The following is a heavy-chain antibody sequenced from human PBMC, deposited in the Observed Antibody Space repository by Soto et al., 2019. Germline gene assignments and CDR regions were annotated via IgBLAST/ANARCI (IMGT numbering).Heavy chain of an antibody. CDR3: ARDYDSSGYYQDDAFDI. V-gene: IGHV3-23*01. Sequence: GGSLRLSCAASGFTFSSYAMSWVRQAPGKGLEWVSVISGSGGNTYYADSVKGRFTISRDNSKNTLYLQMNSLRAEDTAVYYCARDYDSSGYYQDDAFDIWGQGTMVTVSS. J-gene: IGHJ3*02. CDR2: ISGSGGNT. CDR1: GFTFSSYA. D-gene: IGHD3-22*01.